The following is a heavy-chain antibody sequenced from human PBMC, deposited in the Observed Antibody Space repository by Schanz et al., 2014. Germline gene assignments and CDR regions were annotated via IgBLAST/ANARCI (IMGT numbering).Heavy chain of an antibody. Sequence: QVQLVQSGAEVKKPGASVKVSCKASGYTFTVYYMHWVRQAPGQGLEWMGWINPNSGETNYEQKFKGRVTLTSDTSICPAFMELSGLTSDDTATYFCARARYTGYDCSGYWGQGTLLIVSS. D-gene: IGHD5-12*01. V-gene: IGHV1-2*02. CDR1: GYTFTVYY. CDR3: ARARYTGYDCSGY. J-gene: IGHJ4*02. CDR2: INPNSGET.